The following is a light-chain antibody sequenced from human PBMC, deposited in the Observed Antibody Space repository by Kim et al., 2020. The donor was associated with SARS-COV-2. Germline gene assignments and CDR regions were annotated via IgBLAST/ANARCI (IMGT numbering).Light chain of an antibody. CDR2: KDN. Sequence: SQGKTARITCSGDTLPEKQTYWYQQKSGQAPLLVIYKDNERPSGIPGRFSGSSSGTTVTLTISGVQAEDDADYYCQSADGSGTYVFGTGTKVTVL. CDR3: QSADGSGTYV. J-gene: IGLJ1*01. V-gene: IGLV3-25*03. CDR1: TLPEKQ.